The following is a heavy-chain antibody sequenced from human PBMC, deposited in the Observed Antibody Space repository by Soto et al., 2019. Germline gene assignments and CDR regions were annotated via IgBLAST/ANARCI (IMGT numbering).Heavy chain of an antibody. CDR3: AKEFGLYGSGSPDAFDI. D-gene: IGHD3-10*01. CDR2: ISWNSGSI. V-gene: IGHV3-9*01. CDR1: GFTFDDYA. Sequence: EVQLVESGGGLVQPGRSLRLSCAASGFTFDDYAMHWVRQAPGKGLEWVSGISWNSGSIGYADSVKGRFTISRDNAKNSLYLQMNSLSAEDTALYYCAKEFGLYGSGSPDAFDIWGQGTMVTVSS. J-gene: IGHJ3*02.